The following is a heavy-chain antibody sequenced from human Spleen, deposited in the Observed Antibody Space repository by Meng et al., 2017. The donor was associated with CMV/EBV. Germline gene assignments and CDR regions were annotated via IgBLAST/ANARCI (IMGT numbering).Heavy chain of an antibody. V-gene: IGHV4-59*01. D-gene: IGHD3-10*01. J-gene: IGHJ6*02. Sequence: SETLSLTCTVSRGSISSYYWSWIRQPPGKGLEWIGYVFYTGSASYNPSLESRLTISVDTSKNQFSLRLSSVTAADTAAYYCARGLVYYYGWNPPYGMDVWGQGTTVTVSS. CDR1: RGSISSYY. CDR2: VFYTGSA. CDR3: ARGLVYYYGWNPPYGMDV.